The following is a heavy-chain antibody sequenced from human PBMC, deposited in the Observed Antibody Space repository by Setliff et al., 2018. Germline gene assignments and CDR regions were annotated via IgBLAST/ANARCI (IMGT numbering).Heavy chain of an antibody. CDR3: ARGGVAAAGKKGVFEH. CDR2: LNTGGGSA. Sequence: ASVKVSCKASGYTFTSYYMYWLRQAPGQGLEWMGTLNTGGGSASIVDQFQGRVSMTRDTSTSTVYMEINSLRPDDTAVYFCARGGVAAAGKKGVFEHWGQGTLVTVSS. CDR1: GYTFTSYY. V-gene: IGHV1-46*01. D-gene: IGHD6-13*01. J-gene: IGHJ4*02.